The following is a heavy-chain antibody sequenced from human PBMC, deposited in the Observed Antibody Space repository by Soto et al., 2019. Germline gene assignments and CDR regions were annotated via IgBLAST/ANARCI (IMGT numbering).Heavy chain of an antibody. CDR2: ISAYNGNT. Sequence: QVQLVQSGAEVKKPGASVKVSCKASGYTFTSYGISWVRQAPGQGLEWMGWISAYNGNTKYAQKLQGRVTMTTATSPSTGYMELRSLRSGDTAVYYCAPKPNYMAYWGQGPRATVSS. CDR3: APKPNYMAY. J-gene: IGHJ4*02. V-gene: IGHV1-18*01. CDR1: GYTFTSYG.